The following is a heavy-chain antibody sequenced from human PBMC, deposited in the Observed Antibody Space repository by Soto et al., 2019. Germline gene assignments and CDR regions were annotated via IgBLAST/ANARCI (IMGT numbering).Heavy chain of an antibody. D-gene: IGHD6-19*01. CDR3: ARRSRVAATGYFQH. Sequence: SETLSLTCTVSGGSISSSSYYLGWIRQPPGKGLEWIGSIYYSGSTYYNPSLKSRVTISVDTSKNQFSLKLSSVTAADTAVYYCARRSRVAATGYFQHWGQGTLVTVSS. J-gene: IGHJ1*01. V-gene: IGHV4-39*01. CDR2: IYYSGST. CDR1: GGSISSSSYY.